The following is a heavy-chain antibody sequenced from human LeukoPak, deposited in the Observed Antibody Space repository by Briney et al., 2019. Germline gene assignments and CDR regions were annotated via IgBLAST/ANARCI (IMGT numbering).Heavy chain of an antibody. CDR2: ISGSSSRI. D-gene: IGHD1-14*01. CDR1: GFTFSGYV. Sequence: GGSLRLSCAVSGFTFSGYVMNWVRQAPGRGLEWVSYISGSSSRIYYADSVKGRFTISRDNAKDSLYLQMSSLRAEDTAVYYCARAPNLNWYFDLWGRGTLVTVSS. CDR3: ARAPNLNWYFDL. J-gene: IGHJ2*01. V-gene: IGHV3-48*04.